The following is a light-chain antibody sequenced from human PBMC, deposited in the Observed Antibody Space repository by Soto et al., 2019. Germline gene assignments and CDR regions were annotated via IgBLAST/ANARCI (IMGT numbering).Light chain of an antibody. J-gene: IGLJ3*02. CDR2: KVS. CDR3: SSSTSSSPWV. CDR1: SSDVGGYNF. Sequence: QSALTQPASVSGSPGQSITISCTGTSSDVGGYNFVSWYQHHPGKAPKLMIYKVSNRPSGVSDRFSGSNSDNTASLTISGLEDEDEADYYCSSSTSSSPWVFGGGTKLTVL. V-gene: IGLV2-14*01.